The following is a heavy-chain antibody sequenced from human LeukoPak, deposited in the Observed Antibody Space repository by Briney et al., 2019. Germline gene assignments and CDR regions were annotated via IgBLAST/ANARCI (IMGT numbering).Heavy chain of an antibody. Sequence: PSETLSLTCTVSGGSISSYYWSWIRQPPGKGLEWIGYIYYSGSTNYNPSLKSRVTISVDTSKNQFSLKLSSVTAADTAVYYCARDKGGESDAFDIWGQGTMVIVSS. CDR3: ARDKGGESDAFDI. CDR2: IYYSGST. V-gene: IGHV4-59*01. J-gene: IGHJ3*02. CDR1: GGSISSYY. D-gene: IGHD3-10*01.